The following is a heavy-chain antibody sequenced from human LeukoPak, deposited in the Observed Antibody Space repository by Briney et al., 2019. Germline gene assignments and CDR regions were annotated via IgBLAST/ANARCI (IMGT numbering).Heavy chain of an antibody. CDR1: GGSFSGYY. CDR3: ARMGVGWYSSGSTHSGYFDY. V-gene: IGHV4-34*01. CDR2: INHSGST. D-gene: IGHD6-19*01. Sequence: SETLSLTCAVYGGSFSGYYWSWIRQPPGKGLEWIGEINHSGSTNYNPSLKSRVTISVDTSKNQFSLKLSSVTAADTAVYYCARMGVGWYSSGSTHSGYFDYWGQGTLVIVSS. J-gene: IGHJ4*02.